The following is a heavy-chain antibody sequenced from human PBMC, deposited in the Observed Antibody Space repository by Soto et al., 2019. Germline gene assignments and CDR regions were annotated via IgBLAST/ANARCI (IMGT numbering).Heavy chain of an antibody. CDR3: AGGQRFSDWFDP. CDR1: GFTFSSYA. D-gene: IGHD3-3*01. V-gene: IGHV3-23*01. CDR2: ISGSAGST. Sequence: PGGSLRLSCAASGFTFSSYAMSWVRQTPGKGLEWVSTISGSAGSTYYAGSVKGRFTISRDKSMNSFCLRLSSVTAADTAVYYCAGGQRFSDWFDPWGQGTLVTVSS. J-gene: IGHJ5*02.